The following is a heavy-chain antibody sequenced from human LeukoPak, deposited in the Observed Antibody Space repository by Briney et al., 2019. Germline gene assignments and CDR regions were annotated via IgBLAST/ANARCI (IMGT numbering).Heavy chain of an antibody. D-gene: IGHD6-13*01. CDR2: IWYDGSNK. Sequence: GGSLRLSCAASGFTFTNYGMHWVRQAPGKGLEWVAVIWYDGSNKYYTDPVKGRFTISRDNPKNTLYLQMNSLRAEDTAVYYCASGYGNPKYYFDYWGQGTQVTVSS. J-gene: IGHJ4*02. CDR1: GFTFTNYG. V-gene: IGHV3-33*01. CDR3: ASGYGNPKYYFDY.